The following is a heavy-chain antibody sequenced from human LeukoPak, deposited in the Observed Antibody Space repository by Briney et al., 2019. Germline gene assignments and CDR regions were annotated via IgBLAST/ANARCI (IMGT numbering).Heavy chain of an antibody. CDR1: GLTFSSYW. CDR2: IKQDGREK. D-gene: IGHD3-10*01. J-gene: IGHJ3*02. CDR3: ARSHYYYGSGSHAFDI. Sequence: GGSLRLSCAASGLTFSSYWMSWVRQAPGKGLEWVANIKQDGREKYYVDSVKGRFTISRDNAKNSLYLQMNSLRAEDTAVYYCARSHYYYGSGSHAFDIWGQGTMVTVSS. V-gene: IGHV3-7*01.